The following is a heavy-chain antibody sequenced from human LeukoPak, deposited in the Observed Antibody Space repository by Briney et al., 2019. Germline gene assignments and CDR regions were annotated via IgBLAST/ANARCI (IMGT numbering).Heavy chain of an antibody. Sequence: GGSLRLSCAASGFTFSSYEMNWVRQAPGKGLEWVSYISSSGSTIYYADSVKGRFTISRDNAKNSLYLQMNSLRAEDTAVYYCARELKQLVLKNDYYYGMDVWGRGTTVTVSS. D-gene: IGHD6-13*01. CDR2: ISSSGSTI. J-gene: IGHJ6*02. V-gene: IGHV3-48*03. CDR3: ARELKQLVLKNDYYYGMDV. CDR1: GFTFSSYE.